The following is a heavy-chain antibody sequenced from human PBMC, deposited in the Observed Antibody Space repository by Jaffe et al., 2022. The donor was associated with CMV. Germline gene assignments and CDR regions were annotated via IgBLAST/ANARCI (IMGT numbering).Heavy chain of an antibody. Sequence: QVQLVQSGAEVKKPGASVKVSCKASGYTFTSYYMHWVRQAPGQGLEWMGIINPSGGSTSYAQKFQGRVTMTRDTSTSTVYMELSSLRSEDTAVYYCASEGGTPCSGGSCYDYWGQGTLVTVSS. CDR3: ASEGGTPCSGGSCYDY. D-gene: IGHD2-15*01. V-gene: IGHV1-46*01. CDR2: INPSGGST. J-gene: IGHJ4*02. CDR1: GYTFTSYY.